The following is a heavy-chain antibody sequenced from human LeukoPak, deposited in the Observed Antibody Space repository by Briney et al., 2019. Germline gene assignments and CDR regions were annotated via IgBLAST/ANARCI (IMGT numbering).Heavy chain of an antibody. CDR1: GFTFGDYA. V-gene: IGHV3-49*04. J-gene: IGHJ4*02. Sequence: GGSLRLSCTASGFTFGDYAVSWVRQAPGKGLEWVGFIRSKAYGGTTEYAASVKGRFTISRDDSKSIAYLQMNSLKTEDTAVYYCTRALDRHTYYDILSGPPVADIDYWGQGTLVTVSS. CDR3: TRALDRHTYYDILSGPPVADIDY. CDR2: IRSKAYGGTT. D-gene: IGHD3-9*01.